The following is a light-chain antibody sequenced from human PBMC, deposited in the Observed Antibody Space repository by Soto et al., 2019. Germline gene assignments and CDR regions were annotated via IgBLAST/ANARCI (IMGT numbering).Light chain of an antibody. CDR3: SSYSSKTPPYV. J-gene: IGLJ1*01. Sequence: QTALALAASVSGSPGQSITIACTGGISDIGGYNYVSWYQQHPGRAPQLLILEVTNRPSGVPDRFSGSKSGNTASLIIRGLQAEDEADYFCSSYSSKTPPYVFGTGPKVTVL. CDR2: EVT. CDR1: ISDIGGYNY. V-gene: IGLV2-14*01.